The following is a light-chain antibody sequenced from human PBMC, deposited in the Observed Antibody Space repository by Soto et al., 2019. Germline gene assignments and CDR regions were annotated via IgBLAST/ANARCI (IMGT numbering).Light chain of an antibody. CDR2: AAS. J-gene: IGKJ2*01. CDR3: QQYNLYPYT. Sequence: DIQMTQSPSSLSASVGDRVTITCRASQDIRSDLGWFQQKPGKAPKRLIYAASTLESGVPSRFSGSRSGTEFTLTISSLQPEDFATYYCQQYNLYPYTFGQGTNLEIK. CDR1: QDIRSD. V-gene: IGKV1-17*01.